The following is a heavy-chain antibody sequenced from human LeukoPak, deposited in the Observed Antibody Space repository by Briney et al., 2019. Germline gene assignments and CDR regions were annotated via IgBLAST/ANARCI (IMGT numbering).Heavy chain of an antibody. Sequence: SETLSLTCAVYGGSFSGYYWSWIRQPPGKGLEWIGEINHSGSTNYNPSLKSRVTISVDTSKNQFSLKLSSVTAADTAVYYCARGLRRYSYYMDVWGKGTTVTVSS. CDR3: ARGLRRYSYYMDV. CDR1: GGSFSGYY. J-gene: IGHJ6*03. D-gene: IGHD4-11*01. CDR2: INHSGST. V-gene: IGHV4-34*01.